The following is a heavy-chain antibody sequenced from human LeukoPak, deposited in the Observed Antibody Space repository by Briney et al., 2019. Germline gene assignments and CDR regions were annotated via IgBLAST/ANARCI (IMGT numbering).Heavy chain of an antibody. CDR2: ISGSGGST. CDR3: AKDLSYGMDV. Sequence: GGSLRLSCAASGFTFSSYAMSWVRQAPGKGLEWVSAISGSGGSTYYADSVKGRFTISRDKSKNTLYLQMKSLRAEDTALYYCAKDLSYGMDVWGQGTTVTVSS. D-gene: IGHD3-9*01. V-gene: IGHV3-23*01. J-gene: IGHJ6*02. CDR1: GFTFSSYA.